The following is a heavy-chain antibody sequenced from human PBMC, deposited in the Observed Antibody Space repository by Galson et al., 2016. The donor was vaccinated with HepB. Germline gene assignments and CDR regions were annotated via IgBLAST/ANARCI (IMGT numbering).Heavy chain of an antibody. Sequence: SLRLSCAASGFTSEDYTMHWVRQAPGKGLEWVSSISWHSRSIGYADSVKGRFTISRDNAKNSVYLEMNSLRSEDTALYYCAKGDCSTSSCFSLHYWGQGTLVTVSS. CDR1: GFTSEDYT. CDR2: ISWHSRSI. V-gene: IGHV3-9*02. CDR3: AKGDCSTSSCFSLHY. D-gene: IGHD2-2*01. J-gene: IGHJ4*02.